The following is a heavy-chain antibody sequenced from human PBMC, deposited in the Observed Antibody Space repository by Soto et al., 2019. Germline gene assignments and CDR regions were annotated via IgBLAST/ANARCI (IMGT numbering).Heavy chain of an antibody. CDR3: ASAFTSSQWRYGMDV. V-gene: IGHV1-18*01. D-gene: IGHD2-2*01. CDR1: AYTDTDYG. CDR2: ISAYNGNT. J-gene: IGHJ6*02. Sequence: SCKTSAYTDTDYGISWVRQAKGQGLEWMGWISAYNGNTNYAQKLQGRVTMTTDTSTSTAHMELRSLRSDDTAVYYCASAFTSSQWRYGMDVWGQGTTVTVSS.